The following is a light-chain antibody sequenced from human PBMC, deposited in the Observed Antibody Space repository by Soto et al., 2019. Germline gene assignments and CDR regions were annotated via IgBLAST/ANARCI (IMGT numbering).Light chain of an antibody. CDR1: SSDVGSYNY. V-gene: IGLV2-14*01. J-gene: IGLJ3*02. Sequence: QSALTQPASVSGSPGQSITISCTGTSSDVGSYNYVSWYQQQPGKAPKVMIYDVSNRPSGVANRFSGSKSVNTASLTISGLHAEDEADYYCSSYTSSSTWVFGGGTKVTVL. CDR3: SSYTSSSTWV. CDR2: DVS.